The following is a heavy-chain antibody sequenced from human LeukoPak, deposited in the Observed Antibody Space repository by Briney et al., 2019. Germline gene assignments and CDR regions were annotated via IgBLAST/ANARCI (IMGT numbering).Heavy chain of an antibody. V-gene: IGHV4-59*01. D-gene: IGHD3-3*01. CDR3: ARFGAIYDFWSGYYYNWFDP. CDR2: IYYSGST. CDR1: GGSISSYY. J-gene: IGHJ5*02. Sequence: SETLSLTCTVSGGSISSYYWSWIRQPPGKGLEWIGYIYYSGSTNYNPSLKSRVTISVDTSKNQFSLKLSSVTAADTAMYYCARFGAIYDFWSGYYYNWFDPWGQGTLVTVSS.